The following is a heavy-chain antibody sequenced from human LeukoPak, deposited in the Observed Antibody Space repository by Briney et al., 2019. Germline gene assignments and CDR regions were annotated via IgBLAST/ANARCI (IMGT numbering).Heavy chain of an antibody. CDR2: IYPGDSDT. Sequence: GESLKISCKGSGYSFTSYWIGRVRQMPGKGLEWTGIIYPGDSDTRYSPSFQGQVTISADKSISTAYLQWSSLKASDTAMYYCATSYFYESSGHDAFDIWGQGTMVTVSS. CDR1: GYSFTSYW. V-gene: IGHV5-51*01. J-gene: IGHJ3*02. CDR3: ATSYFYESSGHDAFDI. D-gene: IGHD3-22*01.